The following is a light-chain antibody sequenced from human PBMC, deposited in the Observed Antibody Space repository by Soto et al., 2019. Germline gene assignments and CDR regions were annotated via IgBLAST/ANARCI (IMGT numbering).Light chain of an antibody. CDR3: HQHSNLPLA. J-gene: IGKJ4*01. Sequence: EIVMTQSPATLSLTPGERATLSCRASQSVGTSLAWYQQKPGQAPSLLISDVSNRATGIPARFSGSGSRTDFTLTISSLEPEDFAVYYCHQHSNLPLASGGGTKVDSK. CDR2: DVS. CDR1: QSVGTS. V-gene: IGKV3-11*01.